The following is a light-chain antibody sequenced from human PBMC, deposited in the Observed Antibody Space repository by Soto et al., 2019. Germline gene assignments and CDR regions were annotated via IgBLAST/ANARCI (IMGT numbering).Light chain of an antibody. CDR1: SSDVGGYDY. Sequence: QSALTQPASVSGSPGQSITISCTGTSSDVGGYDYVSWYQQHPGKAPKLMIYDVSNRPSGVSNRFSGSKSGNTASLPISGLQAEDEEDYYCSSYTSSSTLYVFGTGTKLTVL. CDR2: DVS. CDR3: SSYTSSSTLYV. V-gene: IGLV2-14*01. J-gene: IGLJ1*01.